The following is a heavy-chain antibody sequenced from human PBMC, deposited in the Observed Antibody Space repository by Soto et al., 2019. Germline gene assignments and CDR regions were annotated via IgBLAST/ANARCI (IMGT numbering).Heavy chain of an antibody. CDR3: VRRHVSATGIDWFDP. V-gene: IGHV1-3*01. D-gene: IGHD6-13*01. CDR2: INAANGDT. CDR1: GYTFTSYG. J-gene: IGHJ5*02. Sequence: GASVKVSCTASGYTFTSYGIHWVRQAPGQRLEWMGWINAANGDTKYSPKFQGRVTITRDTSASTAYMELSSLRSEDTAVYYCVRRHVSATGIDWFDPWGQGTLVSVYS.